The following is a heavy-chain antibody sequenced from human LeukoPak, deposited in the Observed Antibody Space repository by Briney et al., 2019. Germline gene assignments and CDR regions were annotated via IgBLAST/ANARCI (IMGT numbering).Heavy chain of an antibody. V-gene: IGHV3-21*01. Sequence: GSLRLSCAASGFTFNNYNMNWVRQAPGKGLEWVSSISSSSTYIFYADSVKGRFTISRDNARNSVYLQMNSLRAEDTAVYYCARGNSAAVHYGGQGTRVSVFS. CDR3: ARGNSAAVHY. J-gene: IGHJ4*02. CDR1: GFTFNNYN. CDR2: ISSSSTYI. D-gene: IGHD2-21*01.